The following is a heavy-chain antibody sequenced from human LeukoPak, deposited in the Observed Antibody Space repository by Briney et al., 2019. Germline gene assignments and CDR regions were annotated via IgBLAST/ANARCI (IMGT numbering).Heavy chain of an antibody. CDR2: INQDGSEK. V-gene: IGHV3-7*01. J-gene: IGHJ6*03. Sequence: GGSLRLSCAASGITFSRFWMTWVRQAPGKGLEWVANINQDGSEKYYVDSVKGRFVISRDNARNSLYLQMNSLRAEDTAVYYCARVGDRSGSSFLFKRGKYTYYYYMDVWGKGTTVTISS. D-gene: IGHD3-10*01. CDR1: GITFSRFW. CDR3: ARVGDRSGSSFLFKRGKYTYYYYMDV.